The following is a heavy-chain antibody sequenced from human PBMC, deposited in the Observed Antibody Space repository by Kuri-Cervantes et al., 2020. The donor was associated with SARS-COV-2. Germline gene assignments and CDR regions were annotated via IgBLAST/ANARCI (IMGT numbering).Heavy chain of an antibody. D-gene: IGHD7-27*01. V-gene: IGHV3-21*01. CDR1: GFTFSSYS. Sequence: GGSLRLSCAASGFTFSSYSMNWVRQAPGKGLEWVSSISSSSSYIYYADSVKGRFTISRDNAKNSLYLQMNSLRAEDTAVYYCARESGVDWGSDAFDIWDQGTMVTDSS. J-gene: IGHJ3*02. CDR3: ARESGVDWGSDAFDI. CDR2: ISSSSSYI.